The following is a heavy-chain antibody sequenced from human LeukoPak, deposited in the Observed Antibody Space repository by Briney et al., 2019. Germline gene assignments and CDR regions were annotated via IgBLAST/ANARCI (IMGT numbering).Heavy chain of an antibody. J-gene: IGHJ3*02. CDR3: SDGFDI. CDR2: ISFNSSSI. CDR1: GFTFDDFA. V-gene: IGHV3-9*01. Sequence: GRSLRLSCAASGFTFDDFAMRWVRQAPGEGLEWVSAISFNSSSIGYADSVKGRFTISRDNANKSLALQQNSIRTEDTDFYYCSDGFDIWGQGTMVTVSS.